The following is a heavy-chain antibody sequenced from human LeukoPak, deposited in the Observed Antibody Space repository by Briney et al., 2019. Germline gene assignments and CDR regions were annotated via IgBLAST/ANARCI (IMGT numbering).Heavy chain of an antibody. V-gene: IGHV3-30*02. CDR2: IRYDGSDE. CDR3: AGSSGWLFDY. D-gene: IGHD6-19*01. J-gene: IGHJ4*02. CDR1: GFTFSSYG. Sequence: QPGGSLRLSCAASGFTFSSYGMHWVRQAPGKGLEWVAFIRYDGSDEYYADSVKGRFTISRDNAKNSLYLQMNSLRAEDTAVYYCAGSSGWLFDYWGQGTLVTVSS.